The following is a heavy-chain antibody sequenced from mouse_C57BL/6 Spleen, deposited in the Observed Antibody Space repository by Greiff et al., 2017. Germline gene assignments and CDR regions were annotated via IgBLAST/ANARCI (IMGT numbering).Heavy chain of an antibody. CDR1: GYTFTSYW. CDR2: IDPNSGGT. CDR3: ASPITTVQYYYAMGY. J-gene: IGHJ4*01. V-gene: IGHV1-72*01. D-gene: IGHD1-1*01. Sequence: QVQLQQPGAELVKPGASVKLSCKASGYTFTSYWMHWVKPRPGRGLEWIGRIDPNSGGTKYNEKFKSKATLTVDKPSSTAYMQLSSLTSEASAVYSCASPITTVQYYYAMGYWGQGTSVTVSS.